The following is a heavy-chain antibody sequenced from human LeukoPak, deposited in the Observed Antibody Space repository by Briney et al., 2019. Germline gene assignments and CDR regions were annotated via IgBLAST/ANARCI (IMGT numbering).Heavy chain of an antibody. Sequence: ASVKVSCKASGYTFTSYAMHWVRQAPGQRLEWMGWINAGNGNTKYSQKSQGRVTITRDTSASTAYMELSSLRSEDTAVYYCARWGDDFWSGHFDYWGQGTLVTVSS. CDR2: INAGNGNT. CDR1: GYTFTSYA. V-gene: IGHV1-3*01. CDR3: ARWGDDFWSGHFDY. J-gene: IGHJ4*02. D-gene: IGHD3-3*01.